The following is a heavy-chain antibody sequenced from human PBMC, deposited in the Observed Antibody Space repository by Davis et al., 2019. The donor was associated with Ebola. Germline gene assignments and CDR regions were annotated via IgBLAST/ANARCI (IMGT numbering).Heavy chain of an antibody. CDR3: ARALGYCTGGVCPYFDY. V-gene: IGHV1-18*01. J-gene: IGHJ4*02. Sequence: ASVKVSCKAFGYSFISYGFSWVRQAPGQGLEWMGWISGYNGNTDYAQKLQGRVTMTTDTSTSTAYMELRSLRSDDTAVYYCARALGYCTGGVCPYFDYWGQGTLVTVSS. CDR2: ISGYNGNT. D-gene: IGHD2-8*02. CDR1: GYSFISYG.